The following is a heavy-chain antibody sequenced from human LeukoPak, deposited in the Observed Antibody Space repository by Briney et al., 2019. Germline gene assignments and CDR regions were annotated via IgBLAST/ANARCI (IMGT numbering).Heavy chain of an antibody. CDR1: GYTFTSYG. J-gene: IGHJ4*02. CDR2: ISAYNGNT. V-gene: IGHV1-18*01. CDR3: ARGIAVAGKFYH. Sequence: ASVKVSCKASGYTFTSYGISWVRQAPGQGLEWMGWISAYNGNTNYAQKLQGRVTMTTDTSTSTAYMEPRSPRSDDTAVYYCARGIAVAGKFYHWGQGTLVTVSS. D-gene: IGHD6-19*01.